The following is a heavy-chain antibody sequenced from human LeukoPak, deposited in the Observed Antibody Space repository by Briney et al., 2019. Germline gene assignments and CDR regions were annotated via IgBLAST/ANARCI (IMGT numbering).Heavy chain of an antibody. J-gene: IGHJ4*02. CDR2: INHSGST. CDR1: GGSFSGYY. V-gene: IGHV4-34*01. CDR3: ARVDDILSGYYYFDY. D-gene: IGHD3-9*01. Sequence: SETLSLTCAVYGGSFSGYYWSWIRQPPGKGLEWIGEINHSGSTNYNPSLKSRVTISVDTSKNQFSLKLSSVTAADTAVYYCARVDDILSGYYYFDYWGQGTPVTVSS.